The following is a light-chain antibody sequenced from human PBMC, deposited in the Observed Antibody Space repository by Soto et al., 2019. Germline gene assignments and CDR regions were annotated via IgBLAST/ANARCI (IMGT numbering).Light chain of an antibody. J-gene: IGLJ1*01. CDR1: SSDVGSYDL. CDR2: EVT. V-gene: IGLV2-23*02. Sequence: QSALTQPASVSGSPVQSIAISCTGTSSDVGSYDLVSWYQQHPGKAPKLMIYEVTKRPSGVSSRFSGSKSGNTASLTISGLQAEDDADYYCCSSAGGGTYVFGTGTKVTVL. CDR3: CSSAGGGTYV.